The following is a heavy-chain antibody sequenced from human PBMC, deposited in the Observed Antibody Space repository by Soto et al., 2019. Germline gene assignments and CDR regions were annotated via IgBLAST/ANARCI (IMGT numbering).Heavy chain of an antibody. Sequence: EVQLVESGGGLVQPGGSLRLSCAASGFTFSLYWMHWVRQVPGKGLVWVSRINGAGSSITYADSVKGRFTISRDNAKNTLYLQMNSRRAEDTAVYYCVRDRSRNWFDPWGLGTLVTVSS. D-gene: IGHD2-15*01. CDR3: VRDRSRNWFDP. V-gene: IGHV3-74*03. CDR2: INGAGSSI. J-gene: IGHJ5*02. CDR1: GFTFSLYW.